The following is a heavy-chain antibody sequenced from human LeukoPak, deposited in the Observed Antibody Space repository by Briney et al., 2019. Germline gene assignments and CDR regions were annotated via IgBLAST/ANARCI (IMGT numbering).Heavy chain of an antibody. CDR2: INPNSGGT. J-gene: IGHJ6*03. CDR1: GYTFTTYG. D-gene: IGHD6-13*01. V-gene: IGHV1-2*02. Sequence: ASVKVSCKASGYTFTTYGLSWVRQAPGQGLEWMGWINPNSGGTNYALKLQGRVTMTRDTSIRTAYMELSRLRSDDTAVYYCARDKVAAAGLQADDYYYYYMDVWGKGTTVTVSS. CDR3: ARDKVAAAGLQADDYYYYYMDV.